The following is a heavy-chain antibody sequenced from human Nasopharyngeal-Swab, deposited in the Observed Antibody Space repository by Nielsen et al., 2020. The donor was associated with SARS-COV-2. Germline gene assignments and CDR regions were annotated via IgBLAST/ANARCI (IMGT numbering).Heavy chain of an antibody. CDR3: ARGVETIHH. CDR1: EFSFSEYY. D-gene: IGHD5-24*01. V-gene: IGHV3-11*04. Sequence: GESLKISCAASEFSFSEYYMSWIRQAPGKGLEWISDISSSGSITHYADSMKGRFTISRDNAKKSLYLQMNNLRAEDTAVYYCARGVETIHHWGQGSLVTVSS. J-gene: IGHJ1*01. CDR2: ISSSGSIT.